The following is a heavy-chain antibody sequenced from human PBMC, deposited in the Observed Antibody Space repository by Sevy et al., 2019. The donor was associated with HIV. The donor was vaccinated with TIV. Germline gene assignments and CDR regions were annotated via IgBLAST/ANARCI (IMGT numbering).Heavy chain of an antibody. J-gene: IGHJ4*02. Sequence: GGSLRFSCAASGFTFSSYAMSWVRQAPGKGLEWVSAISGSGGSTYYADSVKGRFTISRDNSKNTLYLQMNSLRAEDTAAYYCAKDGSYNWNGDYFDYRGQGTLVTVSS. V-gene: IGHV3-23*01. CDR1: GFTFSSYA. CDR2: ISGSGGST. CDR3: AKDGSYNWNGDYFDY. D-gene: IGHD1-20*01.